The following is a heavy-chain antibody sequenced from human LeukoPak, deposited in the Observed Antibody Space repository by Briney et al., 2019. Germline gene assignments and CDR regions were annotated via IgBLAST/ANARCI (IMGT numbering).Heavy chain of an antibody. CDR3: ARHSPLWNY. Sequence: PGGSLRLSCAASGFTFSTYWMHWVRQAPGKGLVWVSRINTDGSSATYADSVKGRFTSSRDNAKNTLYLQMNSLRAEDTALYYCARHSPLWNYWGQGTLVTVSS. CDR2: INTDGSSA. J-gene: IGHJ4*02. D-gene: IGHD1-1*01. CDR1: GFTFSTYW. V-gene: IGHV3-74*01.